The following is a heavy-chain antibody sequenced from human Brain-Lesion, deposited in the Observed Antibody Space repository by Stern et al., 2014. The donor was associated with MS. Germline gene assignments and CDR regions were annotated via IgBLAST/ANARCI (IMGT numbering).Heavy chain of an antibody. J-gene: IGHJ4*02. V-gene: IGHV4-59*01. Sequence: QVQLQESGPGLVKPSETLSLTCTVSYDSISSYYWTWLRQPPGKGLEWIGYINYRRNPNYNPALKSRVTISVDTSKNQFSLKLTSVTAADTAVYYCARAFSDYHESTPGYWGQGTLVTVSS. CDR3: ARAFSDYHESTPGY. CDR1: YDSISSYY. D-gene: IGHD3-22*01. CDR2: INYRRNP.